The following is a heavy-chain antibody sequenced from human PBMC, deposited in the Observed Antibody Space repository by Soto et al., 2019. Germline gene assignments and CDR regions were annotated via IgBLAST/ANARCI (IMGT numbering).Heavy chain of an antibody. CDR3: VRSARNADH. Sequence: EVLLVQSGAEVKNPGESLKMSCQVFGYIFTDYWIAWVRQRPGQGLEWMGVIYPADSRTKYSPAFQGHITMSADRTTNTAYLQWSSLEASDSAVYCCVRSARNADHWGQGTLVTVSS. J-gene: IGHJ4*02. CDR1: GYIFTDYW. CDR2: IYPADSRT. V-gene: IGHV5-51*01.